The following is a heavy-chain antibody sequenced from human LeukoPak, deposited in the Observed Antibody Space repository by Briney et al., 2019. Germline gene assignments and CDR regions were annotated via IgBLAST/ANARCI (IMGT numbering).Heavy chain of an antibody. CDR1: GFTSNSYG. J-gene: IGHJ5*02. V-gene: IGHV3-23*01. D-gene: IGHD3-10*01. CDR3: AKDYSKTSYYGSGTYYRPNWFDP. Sequence: GGSLRLSCAASGFTSNSYGMSWVRQAPGKGLEWVSAMSGSGVNTDYADSVKGRFTISRDTDKNSLYLQLNSLRPEDTAVYYCAKDYSKTSYYGSGTYYRPNWFDPWGQGTLVTVSS. CDR2: MSGSGVNT.